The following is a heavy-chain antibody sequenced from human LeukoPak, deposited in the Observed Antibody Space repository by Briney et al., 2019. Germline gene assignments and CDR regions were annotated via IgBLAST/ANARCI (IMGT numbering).Heavy chain of an antibody. CDR3: AIGFSYGYVDI. V-gene: IGHV3-21*01. J-gene: IGHJ3*02. CDR1: GFTFSSYS. D-gene: IGHD5-18*01. Sequence: KTGGSLRLSCAASGFTFSSYSVNWVRQAPGKGLEWVSSISSSSSYIYYADSVKGRFTISRDNAKNSLYLQMNSLRAEDTAVYYCAIGFSYGYVDIWGQGTMVTVSS. CDR2: ISSSSSYI.